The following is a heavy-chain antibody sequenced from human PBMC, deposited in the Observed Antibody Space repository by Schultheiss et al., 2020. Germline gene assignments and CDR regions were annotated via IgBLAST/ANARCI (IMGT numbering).Heavy chain of an antibody. D-gene: IGHD6-13*01. J-gene: IGHJ6*02. Sequence: SLKISCAASGFTFDDYAMHWVRQAPGKGLEWVSGISWNSGSIGYADSVKGRFTISRDNSKNTLYLQMNSLRAEDTAVYYCARDSSDSSSWYPPFFYYYYGMDVWGQGTTVTVSS. CDR3: ARDSSDSSSWYPPFFYYYYGMDV. CDR1: GFTFDDYA. V-gene: IGHV3-9*01. CDR2: ISWNSGSI.